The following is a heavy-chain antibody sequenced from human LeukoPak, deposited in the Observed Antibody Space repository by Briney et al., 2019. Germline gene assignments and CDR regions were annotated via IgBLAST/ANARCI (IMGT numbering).Heavy chain of an antibody. CDR3: ARLRIVVVPAASFDY. CDR1: GGSISSSSYY. CDR2: IYYSGST. J-gene: IGHJ4*02. V-gene: IGHV4-39*01. Sequence: PSETLSLTCTVSGGSISSSSYYWGWIRQPPGKGLEWIGSIYYSGSTYYNPSLKSRVTISVDTSKNQFSLKLSSVTAADTAVYYCARLRIVVVPAASFDYWGQGTLVTVSS. D-gene: IGHD2-2*01.